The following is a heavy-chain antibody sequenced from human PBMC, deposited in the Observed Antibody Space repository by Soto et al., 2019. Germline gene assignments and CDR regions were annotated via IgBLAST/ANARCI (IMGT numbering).Heavy chain of an antibody. V-gene: IGHV3-30*18. CDR3: AKERWGARKQYAPYYYMDV. CDR2: ISYDGSNK. Sequence: HPGGSLRLSCAASGFTFSSYGMHWVRQAPGKGLEWVAVISYDGSNKYYADSVKGRFTISRDNSKNTLYLQMNSLRAEDTAVYYCAKERWGARKQYAPYYYMDVWGKGTTVTVSS. D-gene: IGHD3-16*01. CDR1: GFTFSSYG. J-gene: IGHJ6*03.